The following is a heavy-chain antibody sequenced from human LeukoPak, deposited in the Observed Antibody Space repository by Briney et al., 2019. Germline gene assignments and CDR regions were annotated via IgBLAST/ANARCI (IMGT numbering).Heavy chain of an antibody. CDR2: ISSSGSTI. D-gene: IGHD5-18*01. CDR1: GFTFSSYE. V-gene: IGHV3-48*03. CDR3: ARDARGYSYGYGRYGMDA. Sequence: GGSLRLSCAASGFTFSSYEMNWVRQAPGKGLEWVSYISSSGSTIYYADSVKGRFTISRDNAKNSLYLQMNSLRAEDTAVYYCARDARGYSYGYGRYGMDAWGQGTTVTVSS. J-gene: IGHJ6*02.